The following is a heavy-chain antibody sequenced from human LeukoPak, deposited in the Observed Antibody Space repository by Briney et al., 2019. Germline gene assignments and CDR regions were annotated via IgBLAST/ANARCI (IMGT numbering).Heavy chain of an antibody. J-gene: IGHJ4*02. CDR3: AKGKTTVTTLDY. V-gene: IGHV3-43*02. D-gene: IGHD4-17*01. CDR1: GFTFSSYA. Sequence: GGSLRLSCAASGFTFSSYAMHWVRQAPGKGLEWVSLIGGDGGSTYYADSVKGRFTISRDNSKNSLYLQMNSLRTEDTALYYCAKGKTTVTTLDYWGQGTLVTVSS. CDR2: IGGDGGST.